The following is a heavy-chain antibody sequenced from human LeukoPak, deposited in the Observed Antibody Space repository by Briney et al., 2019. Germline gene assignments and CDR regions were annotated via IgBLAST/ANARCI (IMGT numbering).Heavy chain of an antibody. D-gene: IGHD3-10*01. CDR3: AKDLPGLWFGEFPYYFDY. Sequence: ASVKVSCKASGYSFTNYDINWVRQATGQGLEWMGWMNPKSGDTGYSQKFQGRVFITRDTSINTAYMELSSLGSDDTAVYYCAKDLPGLWFGEFPYYFDYWGQGTLVTVSS. J-gene: IGHJ4*02. V-gene: IGHV1-8*03. CDR1: GYSFTNYD. CDR2: MNPKSGDT.